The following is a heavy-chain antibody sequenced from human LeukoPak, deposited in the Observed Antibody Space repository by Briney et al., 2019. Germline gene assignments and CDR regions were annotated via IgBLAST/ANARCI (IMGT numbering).Heavy chain of an antibody. CDR1: GGSISSGSYY. CDR3: ARGSGGYYTYYYYYMDV. CDR2: IYTSGST. V-gene: IGHV4-61*02. Sequence: SETLSLTCTVSGGSISSGSYYWSWIRQPAGKGLEWIGRIYTSGSTNYNPSLKSRVTISVDTSKNQFSLKLSSVIAADTAVYYCARGSGGYYTYYYYYMDVWGKGTTVTVSS. D-gene: IGHD3-3*01. J-gene: IGHJ6*03.